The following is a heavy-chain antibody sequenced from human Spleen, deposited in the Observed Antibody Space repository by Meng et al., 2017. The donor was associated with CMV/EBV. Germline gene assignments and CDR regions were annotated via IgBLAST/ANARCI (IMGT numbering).Heavy chain of an antibody. CDR1: GVSITSHS. D-gene: IGHD1-26*01. Sequence: SETLSLTCTVSGVSITSHSWSWIRQPPGKGLEWIGYIYYSGSTNYNPSLKSRVTISVDTSKNQFSLKLSSVTAADTAVYYCARQVGLYNWFDPWGQGTLVTVSS. J-gene: IGHJ5*02. CDR2: IYYSGST. V-gene: IGHV4-59*11. CDR3: ARQVGLYNWFDP.